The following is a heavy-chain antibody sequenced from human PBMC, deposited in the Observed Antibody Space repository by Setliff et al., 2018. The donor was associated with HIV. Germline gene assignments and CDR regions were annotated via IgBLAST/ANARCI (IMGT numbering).Heavy chain of an antibody. Sequence: SETLSLTCTVSGGSISSHYWSWIRQPPGKGLEWIGYIYYSGSTNYNPSLKSRVTISVDTSKNQFSLQLSSVTAADTAVYYCASTYYYDSLHFQEWGQGTLVTVSS. CDR1: GGSISSHY. CDR2: IYYSGST. V-gene: IGHV4-59*11. D-gene: IGHD3-22*01. CDR3: ASTYYYDSLHFQE. J-gene: IGHJ1*01.